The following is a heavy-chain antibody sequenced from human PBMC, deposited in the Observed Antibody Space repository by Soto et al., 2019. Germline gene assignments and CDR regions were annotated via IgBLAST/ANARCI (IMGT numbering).Heavy chain of an antibody. V-gene: IGHV4-39*01. Sequence: QLQLQASGPGLVKPSETLSLTCTVSGGSISTSSYHWGSIRQPPGKGLEWIANIYDSGNTYNNPSLKPRVTIFVDTSTNQFFLKLTSVTAAATAIYYCARFYCRSTICYNWFDPRGQGTLVTVSS. CDR3: ARFYCRSTICYNWFDP. D-gene: IGHD2-2*01. CDR1: GGSISTSSYH. J-gene: IGHJ5*02. CDR2: IYDSGNT.